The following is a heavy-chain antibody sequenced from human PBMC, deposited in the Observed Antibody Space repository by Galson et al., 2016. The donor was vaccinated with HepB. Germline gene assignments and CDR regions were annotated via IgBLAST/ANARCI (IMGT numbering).Heavy chain of an antibody. CDR1: GFFFSGRA. V-gene: IGHV3-23*01. J-gene: IGHJ4*02. CDR2: INNGAATT. D-gene: IGHD5-24*01. Sequence: SLRLSCAASGFFFSGRAMSWVRQAPGKGLEWVSGINNGAATTGYAASVQGRFTISRDNSKNNLYLQMNSLRDEDTAVYYCVSQFSDSGYWGQGNLVTVSS. CDR3: VSQFSDSGY.